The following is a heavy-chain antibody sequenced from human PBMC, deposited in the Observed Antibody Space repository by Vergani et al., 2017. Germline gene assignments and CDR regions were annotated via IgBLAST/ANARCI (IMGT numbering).Heavy chain of an antibody. CDR2: VGFDGSDT. J-gene: IGHJ4*02. CDR3: ARDGAGTIDFDY. Sequence: VQLVESGGGLVQPGGSLRLSCAASGFTFSSYAMSWVRQAPGKGLEWVSRVGFDGSDTVYADSVKGRFTISKDSAMNTVHLQMTNVRAEDTAVYFCARDGAGTIDFDYWGPGILVTVSS. V-gene: IGHV3-23*04. D-gene: IGHD1-26*01. CDR1: GFTFSSYA.